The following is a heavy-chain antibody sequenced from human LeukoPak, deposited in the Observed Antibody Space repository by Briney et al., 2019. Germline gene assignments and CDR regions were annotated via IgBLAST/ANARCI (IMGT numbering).Heavy chain of an antibody. J-gene: IGHJ5*02. CDR1: GGSFSGYY. D-gene: IGHD6-13*01. CDR2: INHSGST. Sequence: PSETPSLTCAVYGGSFSGYYWSWIRQPPGKGLEWIGEINHSGSTNYNPSLKSRVTISVDTSKNQFSLKLSSVTAADTAVYYCARGGIAAANWFDPWGQGTLVTVSS. CDR3: ARGGIAAANWFDP. V-gene: IGHV4-34*01.